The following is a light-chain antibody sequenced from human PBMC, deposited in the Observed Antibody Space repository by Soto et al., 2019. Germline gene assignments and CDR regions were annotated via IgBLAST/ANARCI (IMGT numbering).Light chain of an antibody. V-gene: IGKV1-5*01. CDR2: DAS. Sequence: DIQMTQSPSTLSASVGDRVTITCRASQSSSSWLAWYQQKPGKAPKLLIYDASSLESGVPSRFSGSGSGTEFTLTISSLQPDDFATYYCQQYNSYSITVGQGTRLEIK. J-gene: IGKJ5*01. CDR1: QSSSSW. CDR3: QQYNSYSIT.